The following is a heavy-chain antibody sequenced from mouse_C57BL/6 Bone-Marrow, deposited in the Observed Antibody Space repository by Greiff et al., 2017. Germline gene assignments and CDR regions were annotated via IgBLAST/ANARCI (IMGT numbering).Heavy chain of an antibody. V-gene: IGHV14-4*01. CDR1: GFNIKDDY. CDR3: SSFDGNYVDF. CDR2: IDPEIGDT. D-gene: IGHD2-3*01. Sequence: VHVKQSGAELVRPGASVKLSCTASGFNIKDDYIHWVKQRPEQGLEWIGWIDPEIGDTEYASKFQGKATITSDTSSNTAYLQLSSLTSEDTAVYYCSSFDGNYVDFWGQGTPLTVAS. J-gene: IGHJ2*01.